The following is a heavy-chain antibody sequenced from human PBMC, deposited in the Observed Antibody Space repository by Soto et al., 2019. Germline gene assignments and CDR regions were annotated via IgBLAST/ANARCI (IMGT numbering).Heavy chain of an antibody. CDR2: ISGSGGST. CDR3: AKGFYGGNPAPYYFDY. D-gene: IGHD4-17*01. CDR1: GFTFSSYA. J-gene: IGHJ4*02. V-gene: IGHV3-23*01. Sequence: HPGGSLRLSCAASGFTFSSYAMSWVRQAPGKGLEWVSAISGSGGSTYYADSVKGRFTISRDNSKNTLYLQMNSLRAEDTAVYYCAKGFYGGNPAPYYFDYWGQGTLVTVSS.